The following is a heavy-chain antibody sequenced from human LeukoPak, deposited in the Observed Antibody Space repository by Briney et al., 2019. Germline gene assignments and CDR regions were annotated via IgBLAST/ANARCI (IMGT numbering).Heavy chain of an antibody. CDR3: ARVVVVAARAGWFDP. V-gene: IGHV4-34*01. CDR1: GGSFSGYY. Sequence: KPSETLSLTCAVYGGSFSGYYWSWIRQPPGKGLEWIGEINHSGSTNYNPSLKSRVTISVDTSKNQFSLKLSSVTAADTAVYYCARVVVVAARAGWFDPWGQGTLVTVSS. D-gene: IGHD2-15*01. CDR2: INHSGST. J-gene: IGHJ5*02.